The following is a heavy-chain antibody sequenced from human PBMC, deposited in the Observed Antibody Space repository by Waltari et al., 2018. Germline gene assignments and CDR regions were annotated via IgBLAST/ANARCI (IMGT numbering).Heavy chain of an antibody. D-gene: IGHD2-2*01. CDR2: GIPKNGAT. CDR3: ARGVLPPALDY. Sequence: QVQLVQSGAEVKKPGASVKVSCQASGYTFAPYYIHWVRQAPGQGLEWRGRGIPKNGATKYAQKCHGRVTRTRDTSISTAYLELTGLRSDDTAVYDCARGVLPPALDYWGQGTLVTVSS. CDR1: GYTFAPYY. V-gene: IGHV1-2*02. J-gene: IGHJ4*02.